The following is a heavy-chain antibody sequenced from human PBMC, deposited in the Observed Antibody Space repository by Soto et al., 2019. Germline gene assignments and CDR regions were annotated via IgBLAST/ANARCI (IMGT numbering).Heavy chain of an antibody. V-gene: IGHV1-46*01. D-gene: IGHD3-10*02. J-gene: IGHJ4*02. CDR3: ARSYVTSRPIDF. Sequence: ASVKVSCKXSGYSLTSYYMHWVRQAPGQGLEWMGITNPSDGSTSYAQKFQGRVTMTSDTSTSTVYMEMSSLRSEDTAMYYCARSYVTSRPIDFWGQGTLVTV. CDR2: TNPSDGST. CDR1: GYSLTSYY.